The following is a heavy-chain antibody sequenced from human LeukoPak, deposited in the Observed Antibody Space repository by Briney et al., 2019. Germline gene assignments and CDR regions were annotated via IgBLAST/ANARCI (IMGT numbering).Heavy chain of an antibody. D-gene: IGHD3-16*01. CDR1: GYTFTSYD. V-gene: IGHV1-8*01. CDR2: MNPNSGNT. CDR3: ARAWANNWFDP. Sequence: ASVKVSCKASGYTFTSYDINWVRQATGQGLEWMGWMNPNSGNTGHAQKFQGRVTMTRNTSISTAYMELSSLRSEDTAVYYCARAWANNWFDPWGQGTLVTVSS. J-gene: IGHJ5*02.